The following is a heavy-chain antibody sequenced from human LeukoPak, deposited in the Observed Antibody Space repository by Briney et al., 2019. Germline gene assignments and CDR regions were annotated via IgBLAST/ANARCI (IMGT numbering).Heavy chain of an antibody. CDR1: GFTFSSYA. Sequence: GGSLRLSCTASGFTFSSYAMSWVRQAPGKGLEWVSAISGSGGSTYYADSVKGRFTISRDNSKNTLYLQMNSLRAEDTAVYYCAKRGYSSSWYGDIDYWGQGTLVTVSS. D-gene: IGHD6-13*01. J-gene: IGHJ4*02. V-gene: IGHV3-23*01. CDR2: ISGSGGST. CDR3: AKRGYSSSWYGDIDY.